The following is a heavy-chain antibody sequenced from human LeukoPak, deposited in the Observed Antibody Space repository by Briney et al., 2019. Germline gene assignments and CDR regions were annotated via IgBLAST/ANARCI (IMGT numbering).Heavy chain of an antibody. V-gene: IGHV1-8*01. CDR2: MNPNSGNT. Sequence: ASVKVSCKASGYTFTTYDINWVRQATGQGLEWMGWMNPNSGNTGYTQKFQGRVTMTRNTSISTAYMELSSLRSEDTAVYYCARGWGSVHKETWFDPWGQGTLVTVSS. D-gene: IGHD3-16*01. CDR1: GYTFTTYD. CDR3: ARGWGSVHKETWFDP. J-gene: IGHJ5*02.